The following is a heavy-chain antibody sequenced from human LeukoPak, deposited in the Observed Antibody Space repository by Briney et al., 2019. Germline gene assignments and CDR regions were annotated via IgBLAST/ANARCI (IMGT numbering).Heavy chain of an antibody. CDR1: GGSINSDY. J-gene: IGHJ4*02. Sequence: SETLSLTCTVSGGSINSDYWIWIGQPAGKGLDWIGRIHTGGGINSNPSLKSRVTMSVDTSKNQFSLKLTSVTAADTAVYYCARGMITAGGLHYWGQGTLVTVSS. V-gene: IGHV4-4*07. D-gene: IGHD6-13*01. CDR3: ARGMITAGGLHY. CDR2: IHTGGGI.